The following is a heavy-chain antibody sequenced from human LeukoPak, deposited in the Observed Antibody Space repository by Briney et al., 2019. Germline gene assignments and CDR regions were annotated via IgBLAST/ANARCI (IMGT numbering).Heavy chain of an antibody. CDR3: ARGAPGSLELPPLDH. V-gene: IGHV4-31*03. D-gene: IGHD1-7*01. J-gene: IGHJ4*02. CDR2: IYYSGST. Sequence: PSGTLSLTCSVSGASISSGGYYWTWIRQLPGKGLEWIGFIYYSGSTRYNPSLKSRISMSVDTSKNQFSLRLRSVTAADTALYYCARGAPGSLELPPLDHWGQGTLATVSS. CDR1: GASISSGGYY.